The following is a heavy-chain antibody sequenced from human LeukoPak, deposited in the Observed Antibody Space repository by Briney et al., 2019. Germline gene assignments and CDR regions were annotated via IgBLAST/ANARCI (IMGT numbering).Heavy chain of an antibody. CDR1: GFTLSSYW. J-gene: IGHJ3*01. Sequence: GGSLRLSCAASGFTLSSYWMSWVRQAPGKGLEWVANIKEDGSEKYYVDSVKGRFTISTDNAKNSLYLHMNSLTAEDTAMYYCARDWLAGVPFDAFDLWGQGTMVTVSS. CDR2: IKEDGSEK. V-gene: IGHV3-7*01. CDR3: ARDWLAGVPFDAFDL. D-gene: IGHD3-10*01.